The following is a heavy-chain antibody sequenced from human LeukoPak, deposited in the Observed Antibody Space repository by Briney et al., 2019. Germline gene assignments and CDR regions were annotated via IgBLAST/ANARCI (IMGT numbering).Heavy chain of an antibody. Sequence: PGGSLRLSCAASGFTFSSYSMNWVRQAPGKGLEWVSSISSSSSYIYYADSVKGRFTISRDNAKNSLYLQMNSLRAEDTALYYCAKVWWFPKGYYFDYWGQGTLVTVSS. J-gene: IGHJ4*02. D-gene: IGHD2-21*01. CDR2: ISSSSSYI. CDR3: AKVWWFPKGYYFDY. CDR1: GFTFSSYS. V-gene: IGHV3-21*04.